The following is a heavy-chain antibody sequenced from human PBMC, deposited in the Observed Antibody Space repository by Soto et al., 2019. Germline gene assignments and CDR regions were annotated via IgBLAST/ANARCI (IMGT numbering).Heavy chain of an antibody. D-gene: IGHD3-3*01. CDR1: GGSFSGYY. V-gene: IGHV4-34*01. CDR3: NIYDFWSGAYGMDV. CDR2: INHSGST. J-gene: IGHJ6*02. Sequence: QVQLQQWGAGLLKPSETLSLTCAVYGGSFSGYYWSWIRQPPGKGLEWIGEINHSGSTNYNPSLKSRVTISVDTSKNQFSLKLSSVTAADTAVYYCNIYDFWSGAYGMDVWGQGTTVTVSS.